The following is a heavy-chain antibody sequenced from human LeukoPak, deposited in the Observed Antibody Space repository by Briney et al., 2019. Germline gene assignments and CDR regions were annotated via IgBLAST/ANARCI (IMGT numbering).Heavy chain of an antibody. CDR2: IYYSGST. J-gene: IGHJ4*02. CDR3: ARDRELGY. Sequence: SETLSLTCTVSGGSISSYYWSWIRQPPGKGLEWIGYIYYSGSTNYNPSLKSRVTISVDTSKNQFSLKLSSVTAADTAVYYCARDRELGYWGQGTLVTVSS. CDR1: GGSISSYY. V-gene: IGHV4-59*01. D-gene: IGHD3-10*01.